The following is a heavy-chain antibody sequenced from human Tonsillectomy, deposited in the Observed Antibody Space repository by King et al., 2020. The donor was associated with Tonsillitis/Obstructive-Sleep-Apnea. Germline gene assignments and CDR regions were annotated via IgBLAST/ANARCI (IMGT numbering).Heavy chain of an antibody. J-gene: IGHJ6*03. Sequence: TLKESGPTLVKPTQTLTLTCTFSGFSLSTSGVGVGWIRQPPGKALEWLALIYWDDDKRYSPSLKSRLTITKDTSNNQVLLTMTNMDPVDTATYYCAHSPMGFYYYYLDVWGRGTTVTVSS. D-gene: IGHD3-16*01. CDR2: IYWDDDK. V-gene: IGHV2-5*02. CDR3: AHSPMGFYYYYLDV. CDR1: GFSLSTSGVG.